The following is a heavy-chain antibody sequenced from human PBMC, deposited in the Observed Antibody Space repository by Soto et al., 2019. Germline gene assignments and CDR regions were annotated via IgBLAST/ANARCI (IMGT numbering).Heavy chain of an antibody. CDR3: AGVAEMGTVTKGYYYHMDV. V-gene: IGHV1-69*02. CDR2: IIPILGIA. Sequence: QVQLVQSGAEVKKPGSSVKVSCKASGDTFSRHTISWVRQAPGQGLEWMGRIIPILGIANYAQKFQGRVTITADKSTNTAYMDLSSLRSEDTAVYYLAGVAEMGTVTKGYYYHMDVWGKGTPGTVSS. CDR1: GDTFSRHT. J-gene: IGHJ6*03. D-gene: IGHD4-17*01.